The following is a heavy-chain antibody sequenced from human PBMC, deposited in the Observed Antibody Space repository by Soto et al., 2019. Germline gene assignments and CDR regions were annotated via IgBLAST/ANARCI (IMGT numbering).Heavy chain of an antibody. CDR3: ARIYSGSSDDAFDI. Sequence: SLKVSCKASGGTFSSYAISWVRQAPGQGLEWMGGIIPIFGTANYAQKFQGRVTITADESTSTAYMELSSLRSEDTAVYYCARIYSGSSDDAFDIWGQGTMVTVS. CDR2: IIPIFGTA. V-gene: IGHV1-69*13. J-gene: IGHJ3*02. D-gene: IGHD1-26*01. CDR1: GGTFSSYA.